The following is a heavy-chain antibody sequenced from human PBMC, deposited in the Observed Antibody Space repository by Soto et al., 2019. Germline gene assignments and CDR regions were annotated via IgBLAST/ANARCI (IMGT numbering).Heavy chain of an antibody. CDR1: GYTFTSYG. V-gene: IGHV1-18*01. J-gene: IGHJ4*02. CDR3: ARDLSSTYYYGRFFEEATHFDY. Sequence: GASVKVSCKASGYTFTSYGISWVRQAPGQGLEWMGWISAYNGNTNYAQKLQGRVTMTTDTSTSTAYMELRSLRSDDTAVYYCARDLSSTYYYGRFFEEATHFDYWGQGTLVTVSS. CDR2: ISAYNGNT. D-gene: IGHD3-10*01.